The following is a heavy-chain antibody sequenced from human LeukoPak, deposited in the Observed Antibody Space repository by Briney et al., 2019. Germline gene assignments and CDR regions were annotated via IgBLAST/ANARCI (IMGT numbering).Heavy chain of an antibody. CDR3: AREYDSSDYYLGY. Sequence: SVKVSCKASGGTFSTYTISWVRQAPGQGLEWMGRIIPILGIANYAQKFQGRVTITADKSTSTAYMELSSLRSEDTALYYCAREYDSSDYYLGYWGQGTLVTVSS. CDR1: GGTFSTYT. CDR2: IIPILGIA. D-gene: IGHD3-22*01. J-gene: IGHJ4*02. V-gene: IGHV1-69*04.